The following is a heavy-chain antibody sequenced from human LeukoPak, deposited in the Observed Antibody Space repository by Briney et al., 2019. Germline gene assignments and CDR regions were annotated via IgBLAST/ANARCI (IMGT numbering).Heavy chain of an antibody. CDR2: INNSGST. Sequence: SETLSLTCSVSGGSISSSSYSWGWIRQPPGKGLEWIGEINNSGSTNYNPSLKSRVTISVDTSKKQFSLKLSSVTAADTAVYYCARLGQQLEWGQGTLVTVSS. CDR1: GGSISSSSYS. J-gene: IGHJ4*02. D-gene: IGHD6-13*01. CDR3: ARLGQQLE. V-gene: IGHV4-39*07.